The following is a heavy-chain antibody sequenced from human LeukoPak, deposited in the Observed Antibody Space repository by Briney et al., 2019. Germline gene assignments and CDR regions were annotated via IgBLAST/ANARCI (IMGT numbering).Heavy chain of an antibody. D-gene: IGHD2-15*01. CDR2: IIPIFGTA. Sequence: SSVKVSCKASGGTFSSYAISWVRQAPGQGLEWMGGIIPIFGTANYAQKFQGRVTITADESTSTAYMELSSLRSEDTAVYYCASESCSGGSCYGDYWGQGTLVTVSS. CDR3: ASESCSGGSCYGDY. J-gene: IGHJ4*02. CDR1: GGTFSSYA. V-gene: IGHV1-69*13.